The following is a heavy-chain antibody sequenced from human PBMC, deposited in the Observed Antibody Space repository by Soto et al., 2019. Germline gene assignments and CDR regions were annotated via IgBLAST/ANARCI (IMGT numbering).Heavy chain of an antibody. CDR1: GYTFTNYA. CDR3: ASGVVVVAATQFRYYGMDV. J-gene: IGHJ6*02. V-gene: IGHV1-3*01. CDR2: INAGNGNT. Sequence: ASVKVSCKASGYTFTNYAMHWVRQAPGQRLEWMGWINAGNGNTKYSQKFQGRVTITRDTSASTAYMELSSLRSEDTAVYYCASGVVVVAATQFRYYGMDVWGQGTTVTLS. D-gene: IGHD2-15*01.